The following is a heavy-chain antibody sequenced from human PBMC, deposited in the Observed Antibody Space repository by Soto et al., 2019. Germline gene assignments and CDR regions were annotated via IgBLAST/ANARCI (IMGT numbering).Heavy chain of an antibody. CDR2: ISSSSSYI. Sequence: GGSLRLSCAASGFTFSSYSMNWVRQAPGKGLEWVSSISSSSSYIYYADSVGGRFTISRDNAKNSLYLQMNSLRAEDTAVYYCAGEDPYSGSPHDYWGQGTLVTVSS. V-gene: IGHV3-21*01. CDR3: AGEDPYSGSPHDY. J-gene: IGHJ4*02. D-gene: IGHD6-6*01. CDR1: GFTFSSYS.